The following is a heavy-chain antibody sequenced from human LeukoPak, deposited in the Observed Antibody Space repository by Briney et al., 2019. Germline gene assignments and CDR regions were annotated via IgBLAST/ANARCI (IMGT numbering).Heavy chain of an antibody. CDR3: ARSYNWKRGGAFDI. D-gene: IGHD1-20*01. CDR1: GGSISGSY. Sequence: SETLSLTCTVSGGSISGSYWNWIRQPPGKGLEWIGYIYYSGSTNYNPSLKSRVTISVDTSKNQFSLKLSSVTAADTALYYCARSYNWKRGGAFDIWGQGTMVTVSS. CDR2: IYYSGST. J-gene: IGHJ3*02. V-gene: IGHV4-59*12.